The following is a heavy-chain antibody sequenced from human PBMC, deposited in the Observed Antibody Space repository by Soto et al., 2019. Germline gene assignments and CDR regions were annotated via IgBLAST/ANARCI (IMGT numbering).Heavy chain of an antibody. J-gene: IGHJ6*02. D-gene: IGHD3-10*01. CDR2: LWFDGSNE. CDR3: AKVLYASESFDSEEAPYGMDV. CDR1: GFPFSRYD. V-gene: IGHV3-33*06. Sequence: GGSLRLSCAASGFPFSRYDMHWVRQAPGKGLERVAVLWFDGSNEYYADSVQGRFTISRDNSKNTLYLQMDSLRAEDTAVYYCAKVLYASESFDSEEAPYGMDVWGQGTTVTVSS.